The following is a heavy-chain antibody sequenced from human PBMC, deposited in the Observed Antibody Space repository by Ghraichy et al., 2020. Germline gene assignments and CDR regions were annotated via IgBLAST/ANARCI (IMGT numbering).Heavy chain of an antibody. Sequence: GGSLRLSCAASGFTFSNAWMSWVHQAPGKGLEWVGRIKSKTDGGTTDYAAPVKGRFTISRDDSKNTLYLQMNSLKTEDTAVYYCTTRPPTRITMIVVVMPPTFWGQGTMVTVSS. V-gene: IGHV3-15*01. CDR1: GFTFSNAW. J-gene: IGHJ3*01. CDR3: TTRPPTRITMIVVVMPPTF. CDR2: IKSKTDGGTT. D-gene: IGHD3-22*01.